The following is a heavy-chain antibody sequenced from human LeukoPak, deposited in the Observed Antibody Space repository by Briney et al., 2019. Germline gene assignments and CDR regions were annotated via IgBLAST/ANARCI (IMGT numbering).Heavy chain of an antibody. J-gene: IGHJ6*03. CDR1: VYTFTSYC. CDR2: ISAYNGNT. Sequence: GASVKVPYKASVYTFTSYCIIWVRQAPAQGLEWMGWISAYNGNTNYPQKLQSRVTMTTDTSTSTAYMELRSLRSDDTAVYYCAREAAAGPLGYYYYYMDVWGKGTTVTVSS. CDR3: AREAAAGPLGYYYYYMDV. V-gene: IGHV1-18*01. D-gene: IGHD6-13*01.